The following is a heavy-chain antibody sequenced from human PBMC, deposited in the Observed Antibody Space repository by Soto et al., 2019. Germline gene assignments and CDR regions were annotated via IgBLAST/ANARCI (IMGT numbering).Heavy chain of an antibody. D-gene: IGHD3-9*01. Sequence: SETLSLTCAVYGGSFGGYYWSWIRQPPGKGLEWIGEINHSGSTKYNPSLKSRVTISVDTSKNQISLKMRSVTAADTAVYYCAIGLDDKDYYYYYGMDVWSQGTTVTVSS. CDR3: AIGLDDKDYYYYYGMDV. CDR1: GGSFGGYY. V-gene: IGHV4-34*01. CDR2: INHSGST. J-gene: IGHJ6*02.